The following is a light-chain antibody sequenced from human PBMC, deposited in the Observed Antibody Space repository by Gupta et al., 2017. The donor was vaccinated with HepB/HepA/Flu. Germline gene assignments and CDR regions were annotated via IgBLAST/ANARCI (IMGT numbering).Light chain of an antibody. CDR3: PPYGCAPSS. J-gene: IGKJ2*04. V-gene: IGKV3-20*01. Sequence: DNVFTQSPGTLSMSSGERVTLSCRASQSLTSNYLAWYQQHPGQAPRLRSKGAASRATGIPDRFSGSGSGTVGTLTSTRMETEDCGVYVGPPYGCAPSSFGQGTKLEIK. CDR2: GAA. CDR1: QSLTSNY.